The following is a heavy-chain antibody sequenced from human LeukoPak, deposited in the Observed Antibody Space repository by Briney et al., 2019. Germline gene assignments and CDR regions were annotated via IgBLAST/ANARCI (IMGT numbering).Heavy chain of an antibody. Sequence: PGGSLRLSCAASGFIFSTFGMHWDRQAPGKGLEWVAVVWHDGSYKYYEDSVKGRFTISRGNAKNTLYLQMNSLRAEDTAVYYCAKGSTYSGSLVDYWGQGTLVTVSS. D-gene: IGHD1-26*01. CDR2: VWHDGSYK. CDR3: AKGSTYSGSLVDY. CDR1: GFIFSTFG. J-gene: IGHJ4*02. V-gene: IGHV3-33*06.